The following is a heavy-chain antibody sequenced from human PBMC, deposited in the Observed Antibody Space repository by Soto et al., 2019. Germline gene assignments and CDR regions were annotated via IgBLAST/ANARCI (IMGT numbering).Heavy chain of an antibody. D-gene: IGHD5-12*01. J-gene: IGHJ3*02. Sequence: PSETLSLTCTVSGGSISSSSYYWGWIRQPPGKGLEWIGSIYYSGSTYYNPSLKSRVTISVDTYKIQFSLKLSTVTAADTAVYYCARPTPYDDIYSGHKDAFDIWGQGTMVTVSS. CDR1: GGSISSSSYY. CDR2: IYYSGST. V-gene: IGHV4-39*01. CDR3: ARPTPYDDIYSGHKDAFDI.